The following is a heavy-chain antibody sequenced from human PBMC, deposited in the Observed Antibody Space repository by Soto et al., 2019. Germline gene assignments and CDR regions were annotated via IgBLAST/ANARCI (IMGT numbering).Heavy chain of an antibody. V-gene: IGHV4-59*13. CDR1: GGSFSNYY. CDR2: IYYTGTH. J-gene: IGHJ5*02. Sequence: SEPLSLTCSVSGGSFSNYYWSWVRHPPGKRLEWIGYIYYTGTHDYNPSLRGRATISVDTSKDQFSLKLTSVTAADTAVYYCAWYLDMHSSRWYTGVPGAQG. D-gene: IGHD6-13*01. CDR3: AWYLDMHSSRWYTGVP.